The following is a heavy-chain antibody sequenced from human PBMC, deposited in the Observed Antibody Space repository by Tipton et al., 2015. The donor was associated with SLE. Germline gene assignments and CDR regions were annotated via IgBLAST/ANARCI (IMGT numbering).Heavy chain of an antibody. CDR1: GGSISSKNYY. Sequence: TLSLTCTVSGGSISSKNYYWGWIRQPPGKGLEWIGSIHYSGSTYDNPSFKSRVTISVDTSKNQFSLKLSSVTAADTAVYYCARTEQGTGNYYRLVFEIWGQGTLVTVSS. CDR2: IHYSGST. D-gene: IGHD3-10*01. J-gene: IGHJ4*02. CDR3: ARTEQGTGNYYRLVFEI. V-gene: IGHV4-39*07.